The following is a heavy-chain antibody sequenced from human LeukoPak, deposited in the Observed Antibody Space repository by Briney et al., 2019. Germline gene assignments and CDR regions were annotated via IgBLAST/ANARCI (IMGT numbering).Heavy chain of an antibody. Sequence: SETLSLTCTVSGGSISSYYWTWIRQPPGKGLEWIGYIYYSGSTNYNPSLKSRVTISVDTSKNQFSLKLTSVTAADTAVYYCARGVNSGYFDYCGQGTLDTV. J-gene: IGHJ4*02. CDR2: IYYSGST. CDR3: ARGVNSGYFDY. CDR1: GGSISSYY. D-gene: IGHD1-26*01. V-gene: IGHV4-59*01.